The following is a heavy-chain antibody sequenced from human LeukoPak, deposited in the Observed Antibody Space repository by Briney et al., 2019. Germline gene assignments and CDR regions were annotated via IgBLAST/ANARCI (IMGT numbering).Heavy chain of an antibody. CDR1: AFTFSSYA. CDR2: LSGTGGNT. D-gene: IGHD2-21*02. V-gene: IGHV3-23*01. Sequence: GGSLRLSCAASAFTFSSYAMAWVRQAPGKVLEWVSTLSGTGGNTYYADSVRGRFTISRDNSKNTLCLQMNSLRAEDTAVYYCAKAWALTYLGGVDSWGQGTLVTVSS. CDR3: AKAWALTYLGGVDS. J-gene: IGHJ4*02.